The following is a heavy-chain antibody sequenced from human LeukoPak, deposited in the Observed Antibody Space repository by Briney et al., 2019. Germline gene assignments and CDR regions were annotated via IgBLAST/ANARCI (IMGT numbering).Heavy chain of an antibody. D-gene: IGHD2-21*01. CDR3: ARDIRLGFDP. CDR2: IYYSGST. V-gene: IGHV4-39*02. CDR1: GGSISSSSYY. J-gene: IGHJ5*02. Sequence: SETLSLTCTVSGGSISSSSYYWGWIRQPPGKGLEWIGSIYYSGSTYYNPSLKSRVTISVDTSKNQFSLKLSSVTAADTAVYYCARDIRLGFDPWGQGTLVTVSS.